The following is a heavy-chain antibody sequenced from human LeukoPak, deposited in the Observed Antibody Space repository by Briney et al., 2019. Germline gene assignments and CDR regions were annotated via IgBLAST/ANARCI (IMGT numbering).Heavy chain of an antibody. CDR3: ARAPWGVDAFDI. V-gene: IGHV4-31*03. CDR2: IYYSGST. CDR1: GGSISSGGYY. Sequence: PSETLSLTCTVSGGSISSGGYYWSWIRQHPGKGLEWIGYIYYSGSTYYNPSLKSRVTISVDTSKNQFSLKLSSLTAADTAVYYCARAPWGVDAFDIWGQGTMVTVSS. J-gene: IGHJ3*02. D-gene: IGHD3-16*01.